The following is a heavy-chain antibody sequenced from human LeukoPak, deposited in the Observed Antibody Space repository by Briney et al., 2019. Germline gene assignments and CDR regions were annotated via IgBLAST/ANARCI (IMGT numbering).Heavy chain of an antibody. CDR1: GGSISSYY. CDR3: ARLRDGDYGGYFDY. CDR2: ISHSGST. V-gene: IGHV4-59*08. Sequence: SETLSLTCTVSGGSISSYYWSWIRQSPGKGLEWIGHISHSGSTKYNSSLMSRTIISSDTSKNQFSLKLSSVTAADTALYYCARLRDGDYGGYFDYWGQGTLVTASS. D-gene: IGHD4-23*01. J-gene: IGHJ4*02.